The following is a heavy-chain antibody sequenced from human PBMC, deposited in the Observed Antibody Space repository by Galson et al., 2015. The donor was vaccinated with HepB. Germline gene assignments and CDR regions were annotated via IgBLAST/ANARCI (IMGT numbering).Heavy chain of an antibody. CDR2: ISGSGGST. CDR3: AKSSGEGSYDFWSGYYFDY. J-gene: IGHJ4*02. V-gene: IGHV3-23*01. Sequence: SLRLSCAASGFTFSSYAMSWVRQAPGKGLEWVSAISGSGGSTYYADSVKGRFTISRDNSKNTLYLQMNSLRAEDTAVYYCAKSSGEGSYDFWSGYYFDYWGQGILVTVSS. D-gene: IGHD3-3*01. CDR1: GFTFSSYA.